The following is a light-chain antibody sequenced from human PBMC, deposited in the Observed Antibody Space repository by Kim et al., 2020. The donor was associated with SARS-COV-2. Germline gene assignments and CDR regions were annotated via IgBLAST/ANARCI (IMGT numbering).Light chain of an antibody. CDR2: RIN. J-gene: IGLJ3*02. V-gene: IGLV1-47*01. Sequence: GHRLTIACSGSTSNIGTNYVFWYRQLTGAAPKLLISRINQRPSGVPDRFSGSNSGSSASLAISCLRPEDEAEYYCAAWDDRRSGWVFGGGTQLTVL. CDR1: TSNIGTNY. CDR3: AAWDDRRSGWV.